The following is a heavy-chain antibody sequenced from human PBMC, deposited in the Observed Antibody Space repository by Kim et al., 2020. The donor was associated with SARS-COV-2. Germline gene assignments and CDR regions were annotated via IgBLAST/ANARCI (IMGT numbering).Heavy chain of an antibody. V-gene: IGHV3-23*01. Sequence: GRFTSSRDNSKTTLYLQMNSLRAEDTAVYYCAKDPRYSLGSSSWWYYFDYWGQGTLVTVSS. J-gene: IGHJ4*02. CDR3: AKDPRYSLGSSSWWYYFDY. D-gene: IGHD6-13*01.